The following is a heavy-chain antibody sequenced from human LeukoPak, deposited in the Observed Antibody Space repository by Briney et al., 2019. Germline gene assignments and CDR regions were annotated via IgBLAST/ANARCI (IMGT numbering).Heavy chain of an antibody. D-gene: IGHD6-19*01. V-gene: IGHV1-69*05. CDR2: IIPIFGTA. J-gene: IGHJ5*02. CDR1: GGTFSSYA. CDR3: ARDFVGGIAVADRDNWFDP. Sequence: SVKVSCKASGGTFSSYAISWVRQAPGQGLEWMGGIIPIFGTANYAQKFQGRVTITTDESTSTAYMELSSLRSEDTAVYYCARDFVGGIAVADRDNWFDPWGQGTLSPSPQ.